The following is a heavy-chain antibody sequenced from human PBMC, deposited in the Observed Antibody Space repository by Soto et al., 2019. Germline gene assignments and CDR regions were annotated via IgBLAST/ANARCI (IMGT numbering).Heavy chain of an antibody. CDR1: GESISSGYY. CDR3: ARQGSY. CDR2: IYHSGTT. Sequence: SETLSLTCAVSGESISSGYYWAWIRQPPGKWLEWIGSIYHSGTTYYNPSLKSRINISADPSKNQVSLTLTSVTAADTAVYYCARQGSYWGQGALVTVSS. J-gene: IGHJ4*02. V-gene: IGHV4-38-2*01.